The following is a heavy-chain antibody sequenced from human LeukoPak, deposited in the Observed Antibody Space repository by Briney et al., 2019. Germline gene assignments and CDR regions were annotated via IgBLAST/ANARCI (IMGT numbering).Heavy chain of an antibody. Sequence: GGSLRLSCAASGFSFSNASMNWARQAPGKGLEWVGRIKSKIDGGTIDYAAPVKGRFTISRDDSKNTLYLQMNSLKTEDTAVYYCTTPYDIVTGYYRVDVWGKGTTVTVSS. J-gene: IGHJ6*04. V-gene: IGHV3-15*01. CDR3: TTPYDIVTGYYRVDV. CDR1: GFSFSNAS. CDR2: IKSKIDGGTI. D-gene: IGHD3-9*01.